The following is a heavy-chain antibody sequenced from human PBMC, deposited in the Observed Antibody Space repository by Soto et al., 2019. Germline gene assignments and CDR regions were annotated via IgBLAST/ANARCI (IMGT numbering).Heavy chain of an antibody. CDR3: ARDKTGTTAYAFDI. J-gene: IGHJ3*02. V-gene: IGHV1-69*13. CDR2: IIPIFGTA. Sequence: ASVKVSCKASGGTFSSYAISWVRQAPGQGLEWMGGIIPIFGTANYAQKFQGRVTITADESTSTAYMELRSLRSEDTAVYYCARDKTGTTAYAFDIWGQGTMVTVSS. CDR1: GGTFSSYA. D-gene: IGHD1-7*01.